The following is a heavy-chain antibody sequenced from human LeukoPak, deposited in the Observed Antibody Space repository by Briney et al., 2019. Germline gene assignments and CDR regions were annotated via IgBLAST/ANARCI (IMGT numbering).Heavy chain of an antibody. CDR1: GITLSSYA. J-gene: IGHJ4*02. CDR2: ISGSGGST. V-gene: IGHV3-23*01. CDR3: AKGPRSSTSCYNY. Sequence: GGSLRLSCAASGITLSSYAMSWVRQAPGKGLEWVSAISGSGGSTYYADSVKGRFTISRDNSKNTLYLQMNSLRAEDTAVYYCAKGPRSSTSCYNYWGQGTLVTVSS. D-gene: IGHD2-2*02.